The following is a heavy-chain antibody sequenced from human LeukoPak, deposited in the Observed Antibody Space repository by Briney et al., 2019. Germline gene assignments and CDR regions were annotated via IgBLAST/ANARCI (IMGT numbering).Heavy chain of an antibody. CDR2: IVVGSGNT. CDR1: GFTFTSSA. D-gene: IGHD1-26*01. J-gene: IGHJ3*02. V-gene: IGHV1-58*02. Sequence: GASVKVSCKASGFTFTSSAMQWVRQARGQRLEWIGWIVVGSGNTNYAQKFQERVTITRDMSTSTAYMELSSLRSEDTAVYYCAADLVGATRLNAFDIWGQGTMVTVSS. CDR3: AADLVGATRLNAFDI.